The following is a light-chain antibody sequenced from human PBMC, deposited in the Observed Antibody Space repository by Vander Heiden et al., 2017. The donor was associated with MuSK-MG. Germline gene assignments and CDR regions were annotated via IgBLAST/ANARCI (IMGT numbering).Light chain of an antibody. J-gene: IGLJ3*02. CDR2: YNS. CDR3: QVWDSYTDLRV. V-gene: IGLV3-21*04. Sequence: SYVLAQPPSVSVAPGKTARITCGGNNIGSKSVPWYQQRPGQAPALVIYYNSDRPSGIPERFSGSNSGNTATLTISRVEAGDEADYYCQVWDSYTDLRVFGGGTKLTVL. CDR1: NIGSKS.